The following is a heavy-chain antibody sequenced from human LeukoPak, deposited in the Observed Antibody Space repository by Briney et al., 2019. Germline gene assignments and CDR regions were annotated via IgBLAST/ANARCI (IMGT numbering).Heavy chain of an antibody. Sequence: PGGSLRLSCAASGFTFSNYNMNWVRQAPGKGLEWVAYITLSRTTIYYADSVKGRFTISRDNAKNSLSLQMNSLRDEDTAVYYCAKDQSSWYFDYWGQGTLVTVSS. D-gene: IGHD6-13*01. J-gene: IGHJ4*02. CDR2: ITLSRTTI. CDR3: AKDQSSWYFDY. CDR1: GFTFSNYN. V-gene: IGHV3-48*02.